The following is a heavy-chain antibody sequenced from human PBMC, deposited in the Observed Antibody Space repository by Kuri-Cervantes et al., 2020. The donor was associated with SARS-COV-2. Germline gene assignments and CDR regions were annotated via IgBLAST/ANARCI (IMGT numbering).Heavy chain of an antibody. Sequence: SETLSLTCTVSGGSISSYYWSWIRQPAGKGLEWIGRIYTSGSTNYNPSLKSRVTVSVDASKNQFSLKLSSVTAADTAVHYCASIDSSGYYADYWGQGTLVTVSS. J-gene: IGHJ4*02. CDR3: ASIDSSGYYADY. V-gene: IGHV4-4*07. CDR2: IYTSGST. CDR1: GGSISSYY. D-gene: IGHD3-22*01.